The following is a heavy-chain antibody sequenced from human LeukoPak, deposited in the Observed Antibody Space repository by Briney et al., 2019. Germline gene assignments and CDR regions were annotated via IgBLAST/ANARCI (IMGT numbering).Heavy chain of an antibody. Sequence: PSETLSLTCTVSGGSISSYYWSWIRQPAGKGLEWIGRIYTSGSTNYNPSLKSRVTMSVDTSKNQFSLKLSSVTAADTAVYYCARGGTKYCSGGSCYFRAWGQGTLVTVSS. J-gene: IGHJ5*02. CDR2: IYTSGST. CDR1: GGSISSYY. CDR3: ARGGTKYCSGGSCYFRA. D-gene: IGHD2-15*01. V-gene: IGHV4-4*07.